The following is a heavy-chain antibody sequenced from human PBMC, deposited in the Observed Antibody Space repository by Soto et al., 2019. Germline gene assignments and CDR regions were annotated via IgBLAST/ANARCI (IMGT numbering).Heavy chain of an antibody. CDR3: AKDPGYSSVWYYFDY. Sequence: QVQLVESGGGVVQPGRSLRLSCAASGFTFSSYGMHWVRQAPGKGLEWVAVISYDGSNKYYADSVKGRFTISRDNSKNTLYLQMNSLRAEDRAVYYCAKDPGYSSVWYYFDYWGQGTLVTVAS. CDR2: ISYDGSNK. D-gene: IGHD6-19*01. J-gene: IGHJ4*02. V-gene: IGHV3-30*18. CDR1: GFTFSSYG.